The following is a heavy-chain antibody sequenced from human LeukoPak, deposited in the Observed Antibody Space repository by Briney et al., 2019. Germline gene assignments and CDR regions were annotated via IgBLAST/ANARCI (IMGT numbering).Heavy chain of an antibody. D-gene: IGHD6-13*01. Sequence: GASVKVSCKASGYTFTGYYMHWLRQAPGQGLEWMGWINPNSGGTNYAQKFQGRVTMTRDTSISTAYMELSRLRSDDTAVYYCARADSSSWPSWAYSSMGPYYWGQGTLVTVSS. CDR2: INPNSGGT. CDR1: GYTFTGYY. J-gene: IGHJ4*02. V-gene: IGHV1-2*02. CDR3: ARADSSSWPSWAYSSMGPYY.